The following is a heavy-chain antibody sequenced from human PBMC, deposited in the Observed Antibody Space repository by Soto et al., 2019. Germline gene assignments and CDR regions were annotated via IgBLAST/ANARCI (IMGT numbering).Heavy chain of an antibody. CDR1: GGSISSGDYY. D-gene: IGHD2-2*01. V-gene: IGHV4-30-4*01. J-gene: IGHJ5*02. CDR2: IYYRGSP. CDR3: ARWGGIVVVPDAMGYNCFDP. Sequence: QVQLQESGPGLVKPSQTLSLTCTVSGGSISSGDYYWSWIRQPPGKGLEWIGYIYYRGSPYYNPSLKNLVTITVDTSNNQSSLKLSPVTAADTAVYYCARWGGIVVVPDAMGYNCFDPGSQGTLVTVSS.